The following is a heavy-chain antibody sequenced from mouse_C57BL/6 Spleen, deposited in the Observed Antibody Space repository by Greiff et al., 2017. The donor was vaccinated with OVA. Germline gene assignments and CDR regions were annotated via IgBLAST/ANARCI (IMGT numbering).Heavy chain of an antibody. CDR2: IYPGSGST. CDR1: GYTFTSYW. J-gene: IGHJ2*01. Sequence: QVQLKQPGAELVKPGASVKMSCKASGYTFTSYWITWVKQRPGPGLEWIGDIYPGSGSTNYNEKFKSKATLTVDTSSSTAYMQLSSLTSEDSAVYYCARKDYYGSSYGYWGQGTTLTVSS. CDR3: ARKDYYGSSYGY. D-gene: IGHD1-1*01. V-gene: IGHV1-55*01.